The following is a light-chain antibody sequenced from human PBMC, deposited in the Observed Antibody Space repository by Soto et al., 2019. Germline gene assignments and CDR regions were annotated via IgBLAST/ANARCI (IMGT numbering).Light chain of an antibody. J-gene: IGKJ2*01. CDR1: QSISSY. V-gene: IGKV1-39*01. CDR2: AAS. Sequence: DIQMTQSPSSLSASVGDRATITCRASQSISSYLNWYQQKPGKAPKLLIYAASSLQSGVPSRFSGSGSGTDFTLTISSLQPEDFATYYCQQSNSIPYTFGQGTKVDIK. CDR3: QQSNSIPYT.